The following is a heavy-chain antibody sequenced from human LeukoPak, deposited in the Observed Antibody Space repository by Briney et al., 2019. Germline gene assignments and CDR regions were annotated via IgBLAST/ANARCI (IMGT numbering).Heavy chain of an antibody. V-gene: IGHV1-69*10. CDR2: IIPILGIA. CDR3: ARDQIRGVIVY. Sequence: ASVKVSCKASGGTFSSYAISWVRQAPGQGLEWMGGIIPILGIANYAQKFQGRVTITADKSTSTAYMELSSLRPEYTAVYDSARDQIRGVIVYCGQGALFTAS. J-gene: IGHJ4*02. CDR1: GGTFSSYA. D-gene: IGHD3-16*02.